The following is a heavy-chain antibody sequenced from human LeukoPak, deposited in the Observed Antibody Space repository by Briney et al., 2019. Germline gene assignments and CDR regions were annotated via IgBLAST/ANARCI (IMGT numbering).Heavy chain of an antibody. CDR1: GGSIGSSGYY. Sequence: SETLSLTCTVSGGSIGSSGYYWGWIRQSPGKGLEWIGHKYYSGSTYYNPSLKGRVSISVDTTIYQFSLSFSSVTAADTAVYYCARVSTGWYHYFDSWGQGTLVTVSS. CDR2: KYYSGST. D-gene: IGHD6-19*01. V-gene: IGHV4-39*07. CDR3: ARVSTGWYHYFDS. J-gene: IGHJ4*02.